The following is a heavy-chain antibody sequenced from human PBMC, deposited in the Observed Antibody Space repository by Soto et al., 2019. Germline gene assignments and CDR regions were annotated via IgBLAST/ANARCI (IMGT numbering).Heavy chain of an antibody. CDR2: IYSGGST. D-gene: IGHD1-26*01. CDR1: GFTVSSNY. Sequence: GGSLRLSCAASGFTVSSNYMSWVRQAPGKGLEWVSVIYSGGSTYYADSVKGRLPISRDNSKNTLYLQMNSLRAEDTAVYYCARDGETLDRTTTNNYYGMDVWGQGTTVTVSS. CDR3: ARDGETLDRTTTNNYYGMDV. V-gene: IGHV3-53*01. J-gene: IGHJ6*02.